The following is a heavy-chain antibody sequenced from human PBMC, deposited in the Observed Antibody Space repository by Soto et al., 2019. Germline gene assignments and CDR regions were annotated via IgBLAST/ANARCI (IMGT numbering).Heavy chain of an antibody. CDR3: ARGRYGDY. CDR1: GYTFTSYG. V-gene: IGHV1-18*01. J-gene: IGHJ4*02. Sequence: QVHLVQSGAEVKNPGASVKVSCKASGYTFTSYGITWVRQAPGQGLEWMGWISAHNGNTDYAQKLQGRVIVTRDTSTSTAYMELRSLRSDDTAVYYRARGRYGDYWGQGALVTVSS. D-gene: IGHD1-1*01. CDR2: ISAHNGNT.